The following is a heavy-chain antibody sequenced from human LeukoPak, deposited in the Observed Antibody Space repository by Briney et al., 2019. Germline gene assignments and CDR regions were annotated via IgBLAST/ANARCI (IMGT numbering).Heavy chain of an antibody. J-gene: IGHJ3*02. CDR1: GFTLNNYA. Sequence: GGSLRLSCVASGFTLNNYAMNWVRQAPGKGLEWVSGIVHSSGNTYYGDSVKGRFTISTDNSKNTLYLQMNSLRAEDTAVYYCASDDYGGFDIWGQGTMVTVSS. D-gene: IGHD4-23*01. V-gene: IGHV3-23*01. CDR3: ASDDYGGFDI. CDR2: IVHSSGNT.